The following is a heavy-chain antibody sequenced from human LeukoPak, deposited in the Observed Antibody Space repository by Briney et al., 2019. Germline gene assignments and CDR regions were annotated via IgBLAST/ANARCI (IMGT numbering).Heavy chain of an antibody. CDR1: GGSFIGYY. J-gene: IGHJ4*02. V-gene: IGHV4-34*01. CDR3: ASQVYCSSTSCSAPVGY. CDR2: INHSGST. Sequence: SETLSLTCAVYGGSFIGYYWSWIRQPPGKGLEWIGEINHSGSTNYNPSLKSRVTISVDTSKNQFSLKLSSVTAADTAVYYCASQVYCSSTSCSAPVGYWGQGTLVTVSS. D-gene: IGHD2-2*01.